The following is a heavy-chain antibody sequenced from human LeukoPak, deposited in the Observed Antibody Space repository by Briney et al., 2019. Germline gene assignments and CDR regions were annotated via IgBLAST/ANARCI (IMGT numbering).Heavy chain of an antibody. D-gene: IGHD1-26*01. CDR2: INWNGGST. CDR1: GFTFDDYG. J-gene: IGHJ4*02. CDR3: ARGGDIVGAAHFDY. Sequence: GGSLRLSCAASGFTFDDYGMSWVRQAPGKGLEWVSGINWNGGSTGYADSVKGRFTISRDNAKNSLYLQMNSLRAEDMALYYCARGGDIVGAAHFDYWGQGTLVTVSS. V-gene: IGHV3-20*04.